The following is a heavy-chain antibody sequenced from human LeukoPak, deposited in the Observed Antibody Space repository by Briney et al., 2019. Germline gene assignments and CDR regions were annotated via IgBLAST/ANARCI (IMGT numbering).Heavy chain of an antibody. J-gene: IGHJ3*02. Sequence: GASVKVSCKASGYTFTTYDINWVRQATGQGLEWRGWMNPNSGNTGYAQKFQGRVTMTRNTSISTAYMELSSLRSEDTAVYYCARGLVVLAATSWAFDIWGHGTMVTVSS. D-gene: IGHD2-15*01. V-gene: IGHV1-8*01. CDR2: MNPNSGNT. CDR1: GYTFTTYD. CDR3: ARGLVVLAATSWAFDI.